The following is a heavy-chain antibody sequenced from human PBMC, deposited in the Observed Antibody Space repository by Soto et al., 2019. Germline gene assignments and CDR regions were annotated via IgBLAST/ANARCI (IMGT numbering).Heavy chain of an antibody. CDR2: INSDGSST. V-gene: IGHV3-74*01. CDR1: GFTFSSYW. J-gene: IGHJ6*02. D-gene: IGHD2-2*01. CDR3: ARDGAMRDYPYYYYYYGMDV. Sequence: HPGGSLRLSCAASGFTFSSYWMHWVRQAPGKGLVWVSRINSDGSSTTYADSVKGRFTISRDNAKNSLYLQMNSLRAEDTAVYYCARDGAMRDYPYYYYYYGMDVWGQGTTVTVSS.